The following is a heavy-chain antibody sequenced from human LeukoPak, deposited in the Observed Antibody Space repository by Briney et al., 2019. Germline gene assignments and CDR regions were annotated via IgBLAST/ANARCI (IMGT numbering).Heavy chain of an antibody. CDR2: IYYSGRT. D-gene: IGHD3-16*01. CDR1: GGSISSYY. CDR3: ARVGGNIDAFDI. J-gene: IGHJ3*02. V-gene: IGHV4-59*01. Sequence: SETLSLTCAVSGGSISSYYWSWIRQPPGKGLEWIGDIYYSGRTNYSPSLKSRVTISVDTSKNQFSLKLSSVTAADTAVYYCARVGGNIDAFDIWGQGTVVTVSS.